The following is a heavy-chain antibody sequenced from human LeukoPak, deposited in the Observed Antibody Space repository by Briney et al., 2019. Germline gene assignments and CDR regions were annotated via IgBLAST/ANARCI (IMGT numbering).Heavy chain of an antibody. J-gene: IGHJ4*02. CDR1: GFTFSSYW. D-gene: IGHD1-20*01. V-gene: IGHV3-74*01. CDR2: INSDGSST. Sequence: RGSSRLSCAASGFTFSSYWMHWVRQAPGKGLVWVSRINSDGSSTNYADSVKGRFTISRDNAKNTLYLQMNSLRAEDTAVYYCARHITRAIAEDYWGQGTLVTVSP. CDR3: ARHITRAIAEDY.